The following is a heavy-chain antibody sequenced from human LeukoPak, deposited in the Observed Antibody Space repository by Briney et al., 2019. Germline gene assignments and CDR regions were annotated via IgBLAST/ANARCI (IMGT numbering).Heavy chain of an antibody. CDR2: IYYSGST. V-gene: IGHV4-39*07. Sequence: SETLSLTCTVSGGSISSSSYYWGWIRQPPGKGLEWIGSIYYSGSTYYNPSLKSRVTISVDTSKNQFSLKLSSVTAADTAVYYCARVLPYYYGSGLPWGFFDYWGQGTLVTVSS. D-gene: IGHD3-10*01. CDR3: ARVLPYYYGSGLPWGFFDY. J-gene: IGHJ4*02. CDR1: GGSISSSSYY.